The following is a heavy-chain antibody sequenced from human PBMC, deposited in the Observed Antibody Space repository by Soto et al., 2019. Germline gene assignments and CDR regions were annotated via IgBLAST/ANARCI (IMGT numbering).Heavy chain of an antibody. J-gene: IGHJ5*02. D-gene: IGHD3-9*01. CDR3: ARDRLANWFDP. CDR1: GVSVTSSH. CDR2: TSYTGNT. V-gene: IGHV4-59*02. Sequence: SSPLALTCFFSGVSVTSSHWIWIRQFPGKGLEWIAYTSYTGNTNYNPSLQSRVTISLDTSKNQLSLKLTSMTAADTAVYYCARDRLANWFDPWGQGTLVTVSS.